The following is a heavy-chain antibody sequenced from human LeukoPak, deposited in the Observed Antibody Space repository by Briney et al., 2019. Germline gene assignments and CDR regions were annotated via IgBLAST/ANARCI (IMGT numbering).Heavy chain of an antibody. CDR1: GLTFSSYG. V-gene: IGHV3-30*01. J-gene: IGHJ6*03. D-gene: IGHD5-18*01. CDR3: AREGYSYADYYCYYMDV. CDR2: ISYHGINQ. Sequence: PGGSLRLSCAASGLTFSSYGFHWVRQPPGKGPEWVAFISYHGINQYYADSVKGRFTISRDNSKNTVNLQLNSLRAEDTAVYYCAREGYSYADYYCYYMDVWGKGTSVTVSS.